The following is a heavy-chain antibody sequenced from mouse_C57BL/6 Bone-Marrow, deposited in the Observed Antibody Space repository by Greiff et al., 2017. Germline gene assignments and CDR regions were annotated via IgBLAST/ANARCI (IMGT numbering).Heavy chain of an antibody. J-gene: IGHJ3*01. V-gene: IGHV1-82*01. D-gene: IGHD2-1*01. Sequence: QVQLQQSGPELVKPGASVKISCKASGYAFSSSWMNWVKQRPGKGLEWIGRIYPGDGDTNYNGKFKGKATLTADKSSSTAYMQLSSLTSEDSAVYFCACLLWLLRAWFAYWGQGTLVTVSA. CDR1: GYAFSSSW. CDR2: IYPGDGDT. CDR3: ACLLWLLRAWFAY.